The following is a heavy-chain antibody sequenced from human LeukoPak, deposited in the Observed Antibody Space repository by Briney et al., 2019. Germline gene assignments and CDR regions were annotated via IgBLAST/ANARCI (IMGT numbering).Heavy chain of an antibody. CDR3: ARPRYSSSWYDFGY. CDR2: IYYSGST. Sequence: SETLSLTCTVSGYSISSDYYWAWIRQPPGKGLEWIGSIYYSGSTYYNPSLKSRVTISVDTSKNQFSLKLSSVTAADTAVYYCARPRYSSSWYDFGYWGQGTLVTVSS. CDR1: GYSISSDYY. V-gene: IGHV4-38-2*02. D-gene: IGHD6-13*01. J-gene: IGHJ4*02.